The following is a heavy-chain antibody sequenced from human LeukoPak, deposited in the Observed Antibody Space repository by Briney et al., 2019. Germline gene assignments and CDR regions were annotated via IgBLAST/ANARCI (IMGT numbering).Heavy chain of an antibody. J-gene: IGHJ5*02. CDR1: GGSISSGGYY. CDR3: ARGQGGWFDP. CDR2: IYYSGST. D-gene: IGHD3-16*01. Sequence: PSETLSLTCTVSGGSISSGGYYWRWIRQHPGTDLEWIGYIYYSGSTYYNPSLKSRVTISVDTSKNQFSLKLSSVTAADTAVYYCARGQGGWFDPWGQGTLVTVSS. V-gene: IGHV4-31*03.